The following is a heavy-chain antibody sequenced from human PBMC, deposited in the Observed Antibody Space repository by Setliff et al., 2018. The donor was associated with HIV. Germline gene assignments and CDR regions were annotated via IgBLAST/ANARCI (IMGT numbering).Heavy chain of an antibody. J-gene: IGHJ6*02. CDR2: IYHNGTT. D-gene: IGHD4-17*01. Sequence: SETLSLTCAVSGYSIRSGYYWGWIRQPPGKGLEWIGNIYHNGTTYYYPSLKGRVTISLDTSNNQFSLNLNSVTAADTAVYYCARGGPTVAFGLDVWGQGTTVTVSS. CDR1: GYSIRSGYY. CDR3: ARGGPTVAFGLDV. V-gene: IGHV4-38-2*01.